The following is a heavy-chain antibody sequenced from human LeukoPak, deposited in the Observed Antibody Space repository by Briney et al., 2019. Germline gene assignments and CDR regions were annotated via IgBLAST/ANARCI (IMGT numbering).Heavy chain of an antibody. Sequence: PSETLSLTCTVSGGSISSGDYYWSWIRQPPGKGLEWIGYIYYSGSTYYNPPLKSRVTISVDTSKNQFSLKLSSVTAADTAVYYCARVGGSDCSSTSCYQFDPWGQGTLVTVSS. CDR1: GGSISSGDYY. J-gene: IGHJ5*02. CDR2: IYYSGST. CDR3: ARVGGSDCSSTSCYQFDP. V-gene: IGHV4-30-4*08. D-gene: IGHD2-2*01.